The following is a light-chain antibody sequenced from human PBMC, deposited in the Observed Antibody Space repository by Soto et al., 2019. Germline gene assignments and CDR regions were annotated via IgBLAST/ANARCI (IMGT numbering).Light chain of an antibody. V-gene: IGKV3D-15*01. Sequence: IVLTQSPGTLSLSPGERATLSCRASENVATNYLAWYQQKPGQAPRLLIFDASNRAADIPDRFSGSGSGTEFTLTISSLQSEDFAVYYCQQYNNWPETFGQGTKLEIK. CDR3: QQYNNWPET. CDR2: DAS. CDR1: ENVATNY. J-gene: IGKJ2*01.